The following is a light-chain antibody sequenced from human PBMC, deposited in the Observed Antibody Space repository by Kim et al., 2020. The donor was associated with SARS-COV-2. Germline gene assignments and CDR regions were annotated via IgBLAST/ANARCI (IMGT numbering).Light chain of an antibody. CDR1: NIGSKS. Sequence: PGKTAKITCGGNNIGSKSVHWYQQKPGQAPVLFIYYDSDRPSGIPERFSGSNSGNTATLTISRVEAGDEADYYCQVWDSSSDHRVFGGGTQLTVL. V-gene: IGLV3-21*04. J-gene: IGLJ3*02. CDR2: YDS. CDR3: QVWDSSSDHRV.